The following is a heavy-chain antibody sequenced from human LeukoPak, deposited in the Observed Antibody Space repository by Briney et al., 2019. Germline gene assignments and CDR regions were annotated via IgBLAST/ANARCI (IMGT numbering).Heavy chain of an antibody. J-gene: IGHJ4*02. Sequence: PGGSLRLSCAASGFTFSSYAMSWVRQAPGKGLEWVSFISSSSGYIYYADSVKGRFTISRDNAKNSLYLQMNSLRAEDMALYYCARGQKETFTIFGVVIMMPFDYWGQGTLVTVSS. V-gene: IGHV3-21*01. CDR3: ARGQKETFTIFGVVIMMPFDY. CDR2: ISSSSGYI. D-gene: IGHD3-3*01. CDR1: GFTFSSYA.